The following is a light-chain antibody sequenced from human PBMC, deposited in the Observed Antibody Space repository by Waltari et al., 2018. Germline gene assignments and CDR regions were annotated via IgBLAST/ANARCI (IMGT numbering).Light chain of an antibody. V-gene: IGKV3-20*01. CDR3: HHYLRLPAT. Sequence: EIVLTQSPGTLSLSPGERATLSCRASQSVSRALAWYQQKPGQDPRLLIYGASNRATGIPERFSGSGSGTDFSLTISSLEPEDFAVYYCHHYLRLPATFGQGTKVEIK. CDR2: GAS. CDR1: QSVSRA. J-gene: IGKJ1*01.